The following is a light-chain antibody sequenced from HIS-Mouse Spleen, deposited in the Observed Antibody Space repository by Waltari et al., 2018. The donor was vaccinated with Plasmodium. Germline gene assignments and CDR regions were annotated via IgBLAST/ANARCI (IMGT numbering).Light chain of an antibody. CDR2: EDS. V-gene: IGLV3-10*01. J-gene: IGLJ3*02. Sequence: SYELTQPPSVSVSPGQTARITCSGADFPKKSAYWYQQKSGQAPGLVIYEDSKRPSGIPERFSGSSSGTMATLTISGAQVEDEADYYCYSTDSSGNHRVFGGGTKLTVL. CDR3: YSTDSSGNHRV. CDR1: DFPKKS.